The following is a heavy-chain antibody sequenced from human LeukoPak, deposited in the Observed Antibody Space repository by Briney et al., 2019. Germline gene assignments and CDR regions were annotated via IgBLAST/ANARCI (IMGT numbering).Heavy chain of an antibody. Sequence: GRSLRLSCAASGFTFDDYAMHWVQQAPGKGLEWVSGITWNSGSIGYADSAKGRFTISRDNAKNSLYLQMNSLRAEDTALYYCAKGRGSYYSSHFDYWGQGTLVTVSS. CDR3: AKGRGSYYSSHFDY. D-gene: IGHD1-26*01. CDR2: ITWNSGSI. CDR1: GFTFDDYA. J-gene: IGHJ4*02. V-gene: IGHV3-9*01.